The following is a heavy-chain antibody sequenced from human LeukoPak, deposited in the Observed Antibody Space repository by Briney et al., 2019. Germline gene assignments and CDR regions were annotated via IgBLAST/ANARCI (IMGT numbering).Heavy chain of an antibody. CDR1: GFTFNTYG. CDR3: TNHSWAFEF. D-gene: IGHD2-15*01. V-gene: IGHV3-23*01. J-gene: IGHJ4*02. CDR2: ISGSATGYMT. Sequence: GGSLRLSCAASGFTFNTYGMSWVRHSPGKRLEWVSGISGSATGYMTNYADSVKGRFTISRDNDKTTLYLQMSSLRVEDTAVYYCTNHSWAFEFWGQGTLVTVSS.